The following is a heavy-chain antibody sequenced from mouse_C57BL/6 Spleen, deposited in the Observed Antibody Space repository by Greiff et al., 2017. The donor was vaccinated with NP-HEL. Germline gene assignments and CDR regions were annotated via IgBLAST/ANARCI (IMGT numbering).Heavy chain of an antibody. CDR1: GFNIKDYY. V-gene: IGHV14-1*01. Sequence: VQLKESGAELVRPGASVKLSCTASGFNIKDYYMHWVKQRPEQGLEWIGRIDPEDGDTEYAPKFQGKATMTADTSSNTAYLQLSSLTSEDTAVYYCTTRGFPSYYAMDYWGQGTSVTVSS. J-gene: IGHJ4*01. CDR3: TTRGFPSYYAMDY. D-gene: IGHD1-1*02. CDR2: IDPEDGDT.